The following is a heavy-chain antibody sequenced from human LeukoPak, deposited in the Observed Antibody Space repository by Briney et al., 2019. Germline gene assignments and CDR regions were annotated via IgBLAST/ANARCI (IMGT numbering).Heavy chain of an antibody. Sequence: ASVKVSCKASGYTFTSYDINWVRQATGQGLEWMGWMNPNSGNTGYAQKLQGRVTITRNTSISTAYMELSSLRSEDTAVYYRARGSGSYYGFDYWGQGTLVTVSS. CDR2: MNPNSGNT. D-gene: IGHD1-26*01. V-gene: IGHV1-8*03. J-gene: IGHJ4*02. CDR1: GYTFTSYD. CDR3: ARGSGSYYGFDY.